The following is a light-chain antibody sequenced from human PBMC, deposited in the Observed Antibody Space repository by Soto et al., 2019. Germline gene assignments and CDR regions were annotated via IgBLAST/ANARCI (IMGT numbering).Light chain of an antibody. V-gene: IGLV2-8*01. CDR3: CSFAGCNNLDI. J-gene: IGLJ2*01. CDR2: EVS. Sequence: QSALTQPPSASGSPGQSVTISCTGTSSDVGGYNYVSWYQQHPGKAPKLMIYEVSKRPSGVPDRFSGSKSGNTASLTVSGLQAEDDADYDCCSFAGCNNLDIFGGGTKLTVL. CDR1: SSDVGGYNY.